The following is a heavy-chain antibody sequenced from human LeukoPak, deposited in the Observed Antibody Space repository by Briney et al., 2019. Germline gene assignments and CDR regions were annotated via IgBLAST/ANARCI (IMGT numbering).Heavy chain of an antibody. CDR1: GLASCSVR. J-gene: IGHJ2*01. Sequence: PGGSLRLSCAASGLASCSVRMHWFRQAPGRGLEWVSGVSYDGREKYYADSVKGRFTISRDNSKNTLFLHMNSLGTEDTSVYYCASDPNRLISMSGGYFALWGRGTLVTVSS. CDR3: ASDPNRLISMSGGYFAL. V-gene: IGHV3-30*03. D-gene: IGHD3-16*01. CDR2: VSYDGREK.